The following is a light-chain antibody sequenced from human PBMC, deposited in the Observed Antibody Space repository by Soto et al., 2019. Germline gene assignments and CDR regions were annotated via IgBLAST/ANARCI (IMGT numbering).Light chain of an antibody. Sequence: IVLTHSPGTLSLSPLERATLSCSASQSVSNNYLAWYQQKPGQAPRLLIYGASTRATAIPARFTGSGSGTEFTLTISSLQSEDFAVYYCQQYNNWPITFGPGTRLEIK. CDR1: QSVSNN. J-gene: IGKJ5*01. CDR2: GAS. V-gene: IGKV3-15*01. CDR3: QQYNNWPIT.